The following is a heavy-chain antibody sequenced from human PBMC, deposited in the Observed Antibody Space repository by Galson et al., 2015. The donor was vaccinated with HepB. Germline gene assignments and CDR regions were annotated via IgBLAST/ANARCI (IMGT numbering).Heavy chain of an antibody. Sequence: SLRLSCAASGFTFSDYYMTWIRQAPGQGLEWVSYISSSGNIPYYADSVKGRFTISRDNAKNSLYLQMNSLRPEDTAVYYCAKGRGPCSITSCSADSWGQGTLVTVSS. CDR2: ISSSGNIP. D-gene: IGHD2-2*01. V-gene: IGHV3-11*04. CDR1: GFTFSDYY. J-gene: IGHJ4*02. CDR3: AKGRGPCSITSCSADS.